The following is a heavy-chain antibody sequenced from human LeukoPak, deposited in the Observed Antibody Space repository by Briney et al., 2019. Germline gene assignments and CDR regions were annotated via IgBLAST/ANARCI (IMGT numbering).Heavy chain of an antibody. Sequence: SETLSLTCTVSGGSISGFYWSWIRQPSGKRLEWIGRTYTSGSTNYNASLKSRVNMSVDTPKNQFSLKLNSVTAADTAVYYCARGPTTLGYNKAFYMDAWGKGITVTVSS. D-gene: IGHD1-1*01. J-gene: IGHJ6*03. CDR1: GGSISGFY. CDR3: ARGPTTLGYNKAFYMDA. CDR2: TYTSGST. V-gene: IGHV4-4*07.